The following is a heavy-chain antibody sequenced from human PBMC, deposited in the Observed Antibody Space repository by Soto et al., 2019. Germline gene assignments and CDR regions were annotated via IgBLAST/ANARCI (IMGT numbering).Heavy chain of an antibody. CDR1: GFTFSSYA. Sequence: EVQLLESGGGLVQPGGSLRLSCAASGFTFSSYAMSWVRQAPGKGLEWVSAISGSGGSTYYADSVKGRFTISRDNSKNTLYLQMNSLRAEDTAVYYCAKDVEYYYGSGSYYRENNWFDPWGQGTLVTVSS. J-gene: IGHJ5*02. CDR3: AKDVEYYYGSGSYYRENNWFDP. CDR2: ISGSGGST. V-gene: IGHV3-23*01. D-gene: IGHD3-10*01.